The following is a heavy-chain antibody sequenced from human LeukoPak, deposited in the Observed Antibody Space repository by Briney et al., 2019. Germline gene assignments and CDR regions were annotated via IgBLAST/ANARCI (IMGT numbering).Heavy chain of an antibody. V-gene: IGHV4-39*07. CDR1: GGSISSSSYY. CDR3: ARAFPFDY. J-gene: IGHJ4*02. Sequence: SETLSLTCTASGGSISSSSYYWGWIRQPPGKGLEWIGSIYYSGSTYYADSVKGRFTISRDNSKNTLYLQMNSLRAEDTAVYYCARAFPFDYWGQGTLVTVSS. CDR2: IYYSGST.